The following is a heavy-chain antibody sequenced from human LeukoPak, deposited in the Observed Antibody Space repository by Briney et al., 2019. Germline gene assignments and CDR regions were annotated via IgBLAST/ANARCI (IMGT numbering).Heavy chain of an antibody. CDR3: ARGSTTGTTFDY. V-gene: IGHV1-69*13. D-gene: IGHD1-1*01. J-gene: IGHJ4*02. CDR2: IIPIFGTA. CDR1: GGTFSIYA. Sequence: SVTVSFTASGGTFSIYAISWVRQAPGQGLEWMGGIIPIFGTANYAQKFQGRVTITADESTSTAYMELSSLRSEDTAVYYCARGSTTGTTFDYWGQGTLVTVSS.